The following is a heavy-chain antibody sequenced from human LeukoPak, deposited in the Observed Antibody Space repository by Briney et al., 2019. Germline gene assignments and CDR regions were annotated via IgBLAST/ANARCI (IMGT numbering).Heavy chain of an antibody. CDR3: TTNEYYYYYMDV. CDR1: GFTFSNAW. CDR2: IKSKTDGGTT. Sequence: GESLRLSCAASGFTFSNAWMSWVRQAPGKGLEWVGRIKSKTDGGTTDYAAPVKGRFTISRDDSKNTLYLQMNSLKTEDTAVYYCTTNEYYYYYMDVWGKGTTVTVSS. J-gene: IGHJ6*03. D-gene: IGHD1-1*01. V-gene: IGHV3-15*01.